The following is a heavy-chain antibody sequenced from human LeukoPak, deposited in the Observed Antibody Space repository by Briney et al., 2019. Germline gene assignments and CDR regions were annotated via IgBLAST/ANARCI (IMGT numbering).Heavy chain of an antibody. CDR3: ARLDSSSWYY. CDR1: GYSFTSNW. D-gene: IGHD6-13*01. Sequence: GESLKISCKGSGYSFTSNWIGWVRQMPGQGLEWMGIIFPGDPDTRYIPAFQGQVTISADKSISTAYLQWSSLKASDTAMYYCARLDSSSWYYWGQGTRVSVSS. J-gene: IGHJ4*02. V-gene: IGHV5-51*01. CDR2: IFPGDPDT.